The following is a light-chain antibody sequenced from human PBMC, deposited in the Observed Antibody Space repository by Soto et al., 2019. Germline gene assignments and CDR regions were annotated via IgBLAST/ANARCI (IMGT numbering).Light chain of an antibody. V-gene: IGLV2-14*01. CDR3: SSYTSSSTPYV. CDR2: DVS. J-gene: IGLJ1*01. CDR1: SSDVGGYNF. Sequence: QSELTQPAYVSVSPGQSITISCTGTSSDVGGYNFVSWYQQRPGKAPKLMIFDVSNRPSGVSNRFSASKSGDTASLTISGLQAEDEADYYCSSYTSSSTPYVFGTGTKVTVL.